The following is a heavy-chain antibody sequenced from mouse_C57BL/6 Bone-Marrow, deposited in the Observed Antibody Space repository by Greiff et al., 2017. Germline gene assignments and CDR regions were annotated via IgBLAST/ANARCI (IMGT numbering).Heavy chain of an antibody. CDR2: ISSGGSYT. CDR3: ARHGDYYGSSYWYFDV. J-gene: IGHJ1*03. V-gene: IGHV5-6*01. CDR1: GFTFSSYG. Sequence: EVQLVESGGDLVKPGGSLKLSCAASGFTFSSYGMSWVRQTPDKRLEWVATISSGGSYTYYPDRVKGRFTISRDNAKNTLYLQMSSLKSEDTAMYYCARHGDYYGSSYWYFDVWGTGTTVTVSS. D-gene: IGHD1-1*01.